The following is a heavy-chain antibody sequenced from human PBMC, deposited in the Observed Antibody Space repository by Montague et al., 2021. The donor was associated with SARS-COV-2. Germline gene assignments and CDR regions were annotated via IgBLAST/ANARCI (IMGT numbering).Heavy chain of an antibody. V-gene: IGHV4-34*01. D-gene: IGHD6-13*01. CDR1: GGSFSGYY. CDR2: INHSGST. CDR3: ARGKYSSSWYGTRPFDP. Sequence: SETLSLTCAVYGGSFSGYYWSWIRQPPGKGLEWIGEINHSGSTNYNPSLKSRVTISVDTSKNQFSLKLSSVTAADTAVCYCARGKYSSSWYGTRPFDPWGQGTLVTVSS. J-gene: IGHJ5*02.